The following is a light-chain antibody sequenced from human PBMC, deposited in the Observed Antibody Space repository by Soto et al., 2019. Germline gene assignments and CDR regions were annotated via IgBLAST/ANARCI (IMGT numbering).Light chain of an antibody. Sequence: QSVLTQPPSVSGAPGQRVTISCTGSSSNIGAVYDVHWYQQLPGTAPKLLIYGNSNRPSGVPDRFSGSKSGTSASLASTGLLVEGEADDFCQSYDSSLSGGKFGGGSTVTVL. CDR3: QSYDSSLSGGK. CDR1: SSNIGAVYD. V-gene: IGLV1-40*01. CDR2: GNS. J-gene: IGLJ3*02.